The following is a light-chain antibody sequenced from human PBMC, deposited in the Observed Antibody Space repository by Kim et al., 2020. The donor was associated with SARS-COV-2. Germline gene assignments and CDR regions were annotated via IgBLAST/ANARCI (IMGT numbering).Light chain of an antibody. J-gene: IGLJ2*01. V-gene: IGLV3-9*01. CDR2: RDS. CDR3: QVWDSDTVV. CDR1: NLGSKN. Sequence: SYELTQPLSVSVAVGQTARITCGGNNLGSKNVHWYQQKAGQAPALVIYRDSNRPSGIPERFSGSNSGNTATLTISRAQVGDGADYYCQVWDSDTVVFGGG.